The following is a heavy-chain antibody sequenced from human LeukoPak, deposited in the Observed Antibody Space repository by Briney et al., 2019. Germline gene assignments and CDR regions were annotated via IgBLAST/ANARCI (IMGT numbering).Heavy chain of an antibody. CDR3: ARGRDYSNYGYYYYYYGMDV. CDR2: INHSGST. D-gene: IGHD4-11*01. J-gene: IGHJ6*02. Sequence: LETLSLTCAVYGGSFSGYYWSWIRQPPGKGLEWIGEINHSGSTNYNPSLKSRVTISVDTSKNQFSLKLSSATAADTAVYYCARGRDYSNYGYYYYYYGMDVWGQGTTVTVSS. CDR1: GGSFSGYY. V-gene: IGHV4-34*01.